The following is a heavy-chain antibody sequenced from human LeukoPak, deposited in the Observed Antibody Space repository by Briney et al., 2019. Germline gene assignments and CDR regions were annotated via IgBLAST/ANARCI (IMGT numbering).Heavy chain of an antibody. V-gene: IGHV4-39*07. CDR1: GGPISSSSYY. CDR3: ARESYYDSSGYSHDAFDI. J-gene: IGHJ3*02. D-gene: IGHD3-22*01. CDR2: IYYSGST. Sequence: SETLSLTCTVSGGPISSSSYYWGWIRQPPGKGLEWIGSIYYSGSTYYNPSLKSRVTISVDTSKNQFSLKLDSVTAADTAVYYCARESYYDSSGYSHDAFDIWGQGTMVTVSS.